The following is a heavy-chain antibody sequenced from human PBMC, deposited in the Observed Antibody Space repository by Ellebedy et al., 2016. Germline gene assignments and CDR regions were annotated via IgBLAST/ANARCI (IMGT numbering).Heavy chain of an antibody. CDR3: ARGYDTTMGMYFDY. CDR2: IYSGDST. CDR1: GFTVSSNS. D-gene: IGHD5-18*01. Sequence: GESLKISXAASGFTVSSNSMSWVRQAPGKGLEWVSTIYSGDSTYYTDSVKGRFTISRDNSKNTLFLQMNSLRAEDTAVYYCARGYDTTMGMYFDYWGQGTLVTVSS. V-gene: IGHV3-53*01. J-gene: IGHJ4*02.